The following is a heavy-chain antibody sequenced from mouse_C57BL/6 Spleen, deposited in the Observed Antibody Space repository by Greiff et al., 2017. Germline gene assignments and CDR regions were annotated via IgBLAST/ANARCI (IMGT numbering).Heavy chain of an antibody. D-gene: IGHD1-1*01. CDR3: ARSYYGSSYGFAY. CDR2: FHPYNDDT. CDR1: GYTFTTYP. J-gene: IGHJ3*01. V-gene: IGHV1-47*01. Sequence: VQRVESGAELVKPGASVKMSCKASGYTFTTYPIEWMKQNHGKSLEWIGNFHPYNDDTKYNEKFKGKATLTVEKSSSTVYLELSRLTSDDSAVYYCARSYYGSSYGFAYWGQGTLVTVSA.